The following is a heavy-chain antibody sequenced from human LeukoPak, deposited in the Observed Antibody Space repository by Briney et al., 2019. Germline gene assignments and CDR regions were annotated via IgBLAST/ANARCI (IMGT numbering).Heavy chain of an antibody. D-gene: IGHD3-9*01. Sequence: GGSLRLSCAPTGFIVSSNYMSWVRQAPGKGLEWVSGIYSGGSTYYADTVKGRFTISRGNSKNTLYLQMNSLRAEDTAVYYCARVFDHWLNPWGPGTLVTVSS. CDR2: IYSGGST. V-gene: IGHV3-66*01. CDR1: GFIVSSNY. CDR3: ARVFDHWLNP. J-gene: IGHJ5*02.